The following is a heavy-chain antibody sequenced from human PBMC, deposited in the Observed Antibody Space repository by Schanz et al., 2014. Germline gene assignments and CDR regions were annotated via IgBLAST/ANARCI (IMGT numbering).Heavy chain of an antibody. J-gene: IGHJ6*02. CDR1: GFSVSSNY. V-gene: IGHV3-11*01. CDR2: ISSVGISK. Sequence: QVQLVESGGGVVQPGGSLRLSCAASGFSVSSNYMSWVRQAPGKGLEWVSYISSVGISKYYADPVKGRFTISRDSAKNSLYLQMNSLRAEDTAVYYCARQRSYFYAMDVWGQGTTVTVSS. CDR3: ARQRSYFYAMDV.